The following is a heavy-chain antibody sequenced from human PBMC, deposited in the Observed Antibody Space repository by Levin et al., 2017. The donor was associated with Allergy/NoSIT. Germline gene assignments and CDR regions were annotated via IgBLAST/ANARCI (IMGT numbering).Heavy chain of an antibody. CDR2: IYYSGST. V-gene: IGHV4-39*07. Sequence: SQTLSLTCTVSGGSISSSSYYWGWIRQPPGKGLEWIGSIYYSGSTYYNPSLKSRVTISVDTSKNQFSLKLSSVTAADTAVYYCARVGSGSFVVVVADELGAFDIWGQGTMVTVSS. CDR3: ARVGSGSFVVVVADELGAFDI. J-gene: IGHJ3*02. D-gene: IGHD2-15*01. CDR1: GGSISSSSYY.